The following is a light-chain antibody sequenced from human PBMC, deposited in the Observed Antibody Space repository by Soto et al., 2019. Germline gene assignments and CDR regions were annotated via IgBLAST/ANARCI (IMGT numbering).Light chain of an antibody. CDR2: DAS. J-gene: IGKJ4*01. CDR3: QQRSNWPPT. CDR1: QSVSSY. V-gene: IGKV3-11*01. Sequence: EIVLTQSPATLSLSPGERVTLSCRASQSVSSYLAWYQQKPGQAPRLLIYDASNRATGIPARFSGSGSGTDFTLTISSLEPEDFAVYYCQQRSNWPPTVGGGTKVEIK.